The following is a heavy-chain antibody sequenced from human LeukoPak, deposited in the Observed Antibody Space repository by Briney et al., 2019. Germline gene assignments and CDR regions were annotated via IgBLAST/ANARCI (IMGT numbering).Heavy chain of an antibody. CDR3: ARGSGSSWSHVFFDY. CDR2: INHSGST. D-gene: IGHD6-13*01. J-gene: IGHJ4*02. Sequence: PSETLSLXCAVYGGSYSGYYWSWIRQPPGKGLEWIGEINHSGSTNYNPSLKSRVTISVDTSKNQFSLKLSSVTAADTAVYYCARGSGSSWSHVFFDYWGQGTLVTVSS. CDR1: GGSYSGYY. V-gene: IGHV4-34*01.